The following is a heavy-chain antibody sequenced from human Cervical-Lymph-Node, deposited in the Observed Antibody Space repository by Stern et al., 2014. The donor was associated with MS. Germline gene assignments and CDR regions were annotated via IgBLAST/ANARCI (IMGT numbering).Heavy chain of an antibody. J-gene: IGHJ4*02. V-gene: IGHV1-69*06. CDR1: GGTFHNHV. CDR3: ANRDMGYTYGRHDY. CDR2: VVPLVGTP. D-gene: IGHD5-12*01. Sequence: QVQLVQSGAEVKKPGSSVKVSCKASGGTFHNHVISWVRQARGQGLAWMGGVVPLVGTPDYARKFQGRVTIIADKSTSTVHMVLSSLNREDTGIYYCANRDMGYTYGRHDYWGQGTLVTVS.